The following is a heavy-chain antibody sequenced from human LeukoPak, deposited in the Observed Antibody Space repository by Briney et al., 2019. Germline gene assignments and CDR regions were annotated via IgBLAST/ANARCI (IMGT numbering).Heavy chain of an antibody. CDR3: AREGQLLLDGYYAMDV. J-gene: IGHJ6*02. CDR2: ISSSGTII. Sequence: PGGSLRLSCAGSGFSFTEYYMTWIRQTPGKGLEWLSHISSSGTIIYYADSVKGRFTISRDNAKNSLFLQMNSLRAEDTAVYFCAREGQLLLDGYYAMDVWGQGTTVT. D-gene: IGHD2-2*01. V-gene: IGHV3-11*01. CDR1: GFSFTEYY.